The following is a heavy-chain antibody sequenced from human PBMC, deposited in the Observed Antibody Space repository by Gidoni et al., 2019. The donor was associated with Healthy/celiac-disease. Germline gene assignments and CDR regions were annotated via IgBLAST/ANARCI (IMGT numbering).Heavy chain of an antibody. CDR2: ISGDGGST. CDR3: AKDIYSGYDHNYYYYGMDV. D-gene: IGHD5-12*01. V-gene: IGHV3-43*02. Sequence: EVQLVESGGGVVQPGGSLRLSCAASGFTVDDYAMHWVRQAPGKGLEWVSLISGDGGSTYYADSVKGRFTISRDNSKNSLYLQMNSLRTEDTALYYCAKDIYSGYDHNYYYYGMDVWGQGTTVTVSS. J-gene: IGHJ6*02. CDR1: GFTVDDYA.